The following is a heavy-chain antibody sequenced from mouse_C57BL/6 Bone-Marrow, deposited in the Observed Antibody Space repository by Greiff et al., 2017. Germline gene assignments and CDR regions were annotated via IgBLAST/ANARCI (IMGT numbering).Heavy chain of an antibody. Sequence: VQLQQPGAELVKPGASVKMSCKASGYTFTSYWITWVKQRPGQGLEWIGDIYPGSGSTNYNEKFKSKATLTVDTSSSTAYMQLSSLTSEDSAVYYCAREGGLGPFPFAYWGQGTLVTVSA. D-gene: IGHD4-1*01. J-gene: IGHJ3*01. CDR2: IYPGSGST. CDR3: AREGGLGPFPFAY. V-gene: IGHV1-55*01. CDR1: GYTFTSYW.